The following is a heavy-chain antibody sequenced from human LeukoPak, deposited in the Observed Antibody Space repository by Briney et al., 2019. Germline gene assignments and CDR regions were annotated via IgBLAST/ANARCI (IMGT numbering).Heavy chain of an antibody. CDR2: MNSNSGNT. V-gene: IGHV1-8*01. CDR1: GYTFTSYD. J-gene: IGHJ3*02. Sequence: ASVKVSCKASGYTFTSYDINWVRQATGQGLEWMGWMNSNSGNTGYAQKFQGRVTMTRNTSISTAYMELSSLRSEDTAVYYCASMEYRGDAFDIWGQGTMVTVSS. D-gene: IGHD3-3*01. CDR3: ASMEYRGDAFDI.